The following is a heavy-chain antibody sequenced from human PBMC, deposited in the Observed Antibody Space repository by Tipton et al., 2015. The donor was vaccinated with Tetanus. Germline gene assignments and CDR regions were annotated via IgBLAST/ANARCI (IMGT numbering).Heavy chain of an antibody. CDR3: AKEALGVLDV. CDR2: MYSGDNT. J-gene: IGHJ6*04. Sequence: SLRLSCAASGFTVSSNCMSWVRQVPGKGLEWVSAMYSGDNTYYADFVEGRFTISRDSSKNTLYLQMNSLRAEDTAMYYCAKEALGVLDVWGKGTTVTVSS. CDR1: GFTVSSNC. V-gene: IGHV3-53*01.